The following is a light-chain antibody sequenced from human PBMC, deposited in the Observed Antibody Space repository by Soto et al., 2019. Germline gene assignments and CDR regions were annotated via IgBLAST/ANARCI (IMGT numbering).Light chain of an antibody. CDR1: QSISRS. CDR2: KAS. J-gene: IGKJ5*01. Sequence: DIQMTQSPSTLSASVGDRVTITCRASQSISRSLAWYQQKPGEAPKILIYKASSLESGVPSRFSGSGSGTEFTLTISSLQSDDFATYYCQQYESYPVTFGQGTRLVI. V-gene: IGKV1-5*03. CDR3: QQYESYPVT.